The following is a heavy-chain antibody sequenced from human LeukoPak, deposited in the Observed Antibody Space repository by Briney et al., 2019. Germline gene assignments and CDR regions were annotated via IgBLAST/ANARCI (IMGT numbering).Heavy chain of an antibody. CDR3: ASSIVYCSSTSCYFN. D-gene: IGHD2-2*01. Sequence: ASVKVSCKASGYTFTGYFLHWVRQAPGQGLEWMGWINPNSGGTNYAQKFQGRVTMTRDTSISTAYMELSRLRSDDTAVYYCASSIVYCSSTSCYFNWGQGTLVTVSS. J-gene: IGHJ4*02. V-gene: IGHV1-2*02. CDR2: INPNSGGT. CDR1: GYTFTGYF.